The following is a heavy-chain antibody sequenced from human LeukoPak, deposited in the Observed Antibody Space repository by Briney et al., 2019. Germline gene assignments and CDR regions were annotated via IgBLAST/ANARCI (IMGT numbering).Heavy chain of an antibody. CDR2: ISWNGGST. J-gene: IGHJ4*02. V-gene: IGHV3-43D*04. CDR3: AKDSGSYRDYIDY. D-gene: IGHD1-26*01. Sequence: GGSLRLSCAASGFTSDDYAMHWVRQAPGKGLEWVSLISWNGGSTYYADSVKGRFTVSRDNSKNSLYLQMSSLRAEDTALYYCAKDSGSYRDYIDYWGQGTLVTVSS. CDR1: GFTSDDYA.